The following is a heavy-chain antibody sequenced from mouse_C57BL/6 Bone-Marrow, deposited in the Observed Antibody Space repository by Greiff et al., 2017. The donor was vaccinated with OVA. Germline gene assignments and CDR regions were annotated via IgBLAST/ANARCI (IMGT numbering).Heavy chain of an antibody. V-gene: IGHV1-64*01. CDR1: GYTFTSYW. CDR2: IHPNSGST. Sequence: QVQLQQPGAELVKPGASVKLSCKASGYTFTSYWMHWVKQRPGQGLEWIGMIHPNSGSTNYNEKFKSKATLTVDKSSSTAYMQLSSLTSEDSAVYYCARSPLYYGNFYWGQGTTLTVSS. D-gene: IGHD2-1*01. J-gene: IGHJ2*01. CDR3: ARSPLYYGNFY.